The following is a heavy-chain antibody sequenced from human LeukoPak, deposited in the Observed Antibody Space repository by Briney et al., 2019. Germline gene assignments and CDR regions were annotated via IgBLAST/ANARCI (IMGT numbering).Heavy chain of an antibody. V-gene: IGHV3-23*01. CDR2: ISGSGDIT. CDR3: AKRNHYETSDYYEYYFDN. J-gene: IGHJ4*02. D-gene: IGHD3-22*01. Sequence: GGSLRLSCAASGFTFDSYAMSWVRQAPGKGLDWVSGISGSGDITKYTGSVKGRFTISRDESKNTLYLQMNSLRAEDTAVYYCAKRNHYETSDYYEYYFDNWGQGTLVTVSS. CDR1: GFTFDSYA.